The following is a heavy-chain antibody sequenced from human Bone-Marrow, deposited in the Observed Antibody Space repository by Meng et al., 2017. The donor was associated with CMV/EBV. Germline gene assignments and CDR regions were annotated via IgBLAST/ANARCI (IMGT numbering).Heavy chain of an antibody. CDR3: AKERSATFDEIGADAFDL. CDR2: IRYDGSNK. V-gene: IGHV3-30*02. CDR1: GFPFSRYV. Sequence: GGSLRLSCVASGFPFSRYVMHWVRQAPGKGLEWVAIIRYDGSNKYYADSVKGRFTISRDNSKNTLYLVMNILRQEDTAIYYCAKERSATFDEIGADAFDLWGQGTGVTVSS. J-gene: IGHJ3*01. D-gene: IGHD3-22*01.